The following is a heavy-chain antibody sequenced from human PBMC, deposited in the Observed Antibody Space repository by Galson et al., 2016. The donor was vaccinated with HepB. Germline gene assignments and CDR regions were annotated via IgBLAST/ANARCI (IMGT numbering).Heavy chain of an antibody. V-gene: IGHV3-48*02. Sequence: SLRLSCAGSGFSFNHDAYAMDWVRQAPGKGLEWIAYISFTSGVIVYADSVKGRFTISGDSAKKSLYLQLNSLRDEDTAVYYCVRGVNWAFDLWGQGTRVIVSS. CDR2: ISFTSGVI. CDR3: VRGVNWAFDL. J-gene: IGHJ3*01. CDR1: GFSFNHDAYA. D-gene: IGHD1-1*01.